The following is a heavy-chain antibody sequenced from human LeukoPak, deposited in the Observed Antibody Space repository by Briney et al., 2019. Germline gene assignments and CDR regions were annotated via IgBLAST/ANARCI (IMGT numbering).Heavy chain of an antibody. CDR3: ARDSRNGIVVVPFDY. D-gene: IGHD3-22*01. Sequence: GGSLRLSCAASGFTFSSYSMNWVRQAPGKGLEWVSSISSSSSTIYYADSVKGRFTISRDNAKNSLYLQMNSLRAEDTAVYYCARDSRNGIVVVPFDYWGQGTLVTVSS. CDR1: GFTFSSYS. J-gene: IGHJ4*02. V-gene: IGHV3-48*01. CDR2: ISSSSSTI.